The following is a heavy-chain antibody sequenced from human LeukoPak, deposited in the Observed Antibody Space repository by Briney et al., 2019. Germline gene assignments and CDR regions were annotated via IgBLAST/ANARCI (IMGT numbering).Heavy chain of an antibody. CDR1: GGSFISGGYS. D-gene: IGHD5-12*01. Sequence: SETLSLTCAVSGGSFISGGYSWSWIRQPPGKGLEWIGYIYHSGSTYNNPSLESRVTISVDRSKNKFSLKLRSVTAADTAVYYCACRGLREYYFDHWGQGTLVTVSS. CDR3: ACRGLREYYFDH. V-gene: IGHV4-30-2*01. CDR2: IYHSGST. J-gene: IGHJ4*02.